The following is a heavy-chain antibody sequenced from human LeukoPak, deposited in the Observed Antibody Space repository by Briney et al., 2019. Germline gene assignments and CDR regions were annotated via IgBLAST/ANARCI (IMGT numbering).Heavy chain of an antibody. CDR3: ARSRGYSYGYGLIDY. Sequence: SETLSLTCAVYGGSFSGYYWSWIRQPPGKGLEWIGEINHSGSTNYNPSHTRRVTISVATSKNQFSLKLSSVTAADTAVYYCARSRGYSYGYGLIDYWGQGTLVTVSS. J-gene: IGHJ4*02. D-gene: IGHD5-18*01. CDR1: GGSFSGYY. CDR2: INHSGST. V-gene: IGHV4-34*01.